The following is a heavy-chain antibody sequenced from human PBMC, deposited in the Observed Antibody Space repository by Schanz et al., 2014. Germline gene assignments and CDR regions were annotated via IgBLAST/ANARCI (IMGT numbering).Heavy chain of an antibody. J-gene: IGHJ4*02. Sequence: EVQLVESGGGLVRPGGSLRLSCAASEFSFSSFGMNWVRQAPGKGLEWVSYISSSSSTIYYADSVKGRFTISRDNAKNSLYLQMNSLRADDSAIYYCAKDHPSSGWPAFDVWGQGTQVTVSS. CDR3: AKDHPSSGWPAFDV. CDR1: EFSFSSFG. CDR2: ISSSSSTI. D-gene: IGHD6-19*01. V-gene: IGHV3-48*01.